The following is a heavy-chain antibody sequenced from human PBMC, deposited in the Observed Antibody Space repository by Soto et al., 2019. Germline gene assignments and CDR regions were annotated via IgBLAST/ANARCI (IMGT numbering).Heavy chain of an antibody. CDR3: ATPSQQWIQ. Sequence: XGSLRLSCSASGFTFNSYEMNWVRQGPGKGLEWVSYISSSGSTIYYADSVKGRFTISRDNAKNSLYLQMNSLRVEDTAVYYCATPSQQWIQWGQGTLVTVSS. CDR1: GFTFNSYE. J-gene: IGHJ4*02. CDR2: ISSSGSTI. D-gene: IGHD6-19*01. V-gene: IGHV3-48*03.